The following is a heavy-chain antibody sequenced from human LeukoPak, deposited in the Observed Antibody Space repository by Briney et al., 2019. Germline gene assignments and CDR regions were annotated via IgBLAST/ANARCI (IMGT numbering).Heavy chain of an antibody. Sequence: GRSLRLSCAASGFTFSSYGMHWVRQAPGKGLEWVAVISYDGSNKYYADSVKGRFTISRDNSKNTLYLQMNSLRAEDTAVYYCALRSPVIAAAGTPLDYWGQGTLVTVSS. CDR1: GFTFSSYG. CDR2: ISYDGSNK. CDR3: ALRSPVIAAAGTPLDY. J-gene: IGHJ4*02. D-gene: IGHD6-13*01. V-gene: IGHV3-30*03.